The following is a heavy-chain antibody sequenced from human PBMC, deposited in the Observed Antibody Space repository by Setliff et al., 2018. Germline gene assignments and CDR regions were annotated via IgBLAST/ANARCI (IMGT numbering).Heavy chain of an antibody. CDR3: ARDCGSYYLLFDY. CDR1: GYTFTGYY. D-gene: IGHD1-26*01. V-gene: IGHV1-2*02. Sequence: ASVKVSCKASGYTFTGYYMHWVRQAPGQGLEWMGWINPNSGGTNYAQKFQGRVTMTRDTSISTAYMELSRLRSDDMAVYYCARDCGSYYLLFDYWGQGTLVTVSS. J-gene: IGHJ4*02. CDR2: INPNSGGT.